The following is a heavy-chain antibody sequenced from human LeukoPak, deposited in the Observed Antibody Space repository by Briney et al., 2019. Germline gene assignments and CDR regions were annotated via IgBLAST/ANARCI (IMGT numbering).Heavy chain of an antibody. Sequence: KPGGSLRLSCAASGFSFSSHEMNWVRQAPGRGLEWVSSITTGSDIYYADSVKGRFTISRDNAKNSLYLDMNSLGAEDTAVYYCARQFGGSYGYWGQGTLVTVSS. CDR3: ARQFGGSYGY. CDR2: ITTGSDI. D-gene: IGHD1-26*01. CDR1: GFSFSSHE. J-gene: IGHJ4*02. V-gene: IGHV3-21*01.